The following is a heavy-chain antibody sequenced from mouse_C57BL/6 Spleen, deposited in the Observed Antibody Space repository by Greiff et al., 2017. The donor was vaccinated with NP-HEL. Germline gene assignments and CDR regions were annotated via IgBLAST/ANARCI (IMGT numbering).Heavy chain of an antibody. V-gene: IGHV1-50*01. J-gene: IGHJ1*03. CDR3: ARGYEGSYWYFDV. CDR1: GYTFTSYW. CDR2: IDPSDSYT. Sequence: QVHVKQSGAELVKPGASVKLSCKASGYTFTSYWMQWVKQRPGQGLEWIGEIDPSDSYTNYNQKFKGKATLTVDTSSSTAYMQLSSLTSEDSAVYYCARGYEGSYWYFDVWGTGTTVTVSS. D-gene: IGHD1-2*01.